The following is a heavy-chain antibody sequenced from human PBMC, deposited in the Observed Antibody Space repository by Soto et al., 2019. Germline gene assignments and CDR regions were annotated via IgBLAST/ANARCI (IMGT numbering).Heavy chain of an antibody. Sequence: SETLSLTCTVSGGSISSGGYYWSWIRQHPGKGLEWIGYIYYSGSTYYNPSLKSRVTISVDTSKNQFSLKLSSVTAADTAVYYFAGAPPDDYGDYVFDYWGQGTLVTVSS. CDR1: GGSISSGGYY. CDR3: AGAPPDDYGDYVFDY. V-gene: IGHV4-31*03. J-gene: IGHJ4*02. CDR2: IYYSGST. D-gene: IGHD4-17*01.